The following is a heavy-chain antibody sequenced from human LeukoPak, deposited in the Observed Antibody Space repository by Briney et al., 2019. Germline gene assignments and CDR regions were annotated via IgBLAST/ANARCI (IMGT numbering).Heavy chain of an antibody. CDR1: GFILDDYT. J-gene: IGHJ4*02. CDR2: SSWDGGST. Sequence: GGSQRLFCAVSGFILDDYTMQWARRARGEGREWVSLSSWDGGSTYDADSVKGRFTISRDNSKNSLYLQRNSLRAEDTSLYYCAKEGGEHVFDYWGQGTLVTVSS. CDR3: AKEGGEHVFDY. D-gene: IGHD1/OR15-1a*01. V-gene: IGHV3-43*01.